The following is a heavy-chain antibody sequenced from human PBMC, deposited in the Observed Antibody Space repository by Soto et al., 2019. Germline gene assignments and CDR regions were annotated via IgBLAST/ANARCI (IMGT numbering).Heavy chain of an antibody. D-gene: IGHD1-26*01. CDR3: AIDLVGATYGADY. J-gene: IGHJ4*02. CDR2: ISSSGSTI. CDR1: GFTSSSYE. V-gene: IGHV3-48*03. Sequence: EVQLVESGGGLGQPGGSLRLSCAASGFTSSSYEMNWVRQATGKGLEWVSYISSSGSTIYYADSVKGRFTISRDNAKNSLYLQMNSLRAEDTAVYYCAIDLVGATYGADYWGQGTLVTGSS.